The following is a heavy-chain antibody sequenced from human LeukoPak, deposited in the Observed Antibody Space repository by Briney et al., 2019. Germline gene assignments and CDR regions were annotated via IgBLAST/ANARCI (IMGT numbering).Heavy chain of an antibody. V-gene: IGHV4-34*01. CDR3: ARGHWYYYDSSGYYRKLYYFDY. CDR2: INHSGST. Sequence: KPSETLSLTCTVSGGSISSYYWSWIRQPPGKGLEWIGEINHSGSTNYNPSLKSRVTISVDTSRNQFSLKLSSVTAADTAVYYCARGHWYYYDSSGYYRKLYYFDYWGQGTLVTVSS. J-gene: IGHJ4*02. D-gene: IGHD3-22*01. CDR1: GGSISSYY.